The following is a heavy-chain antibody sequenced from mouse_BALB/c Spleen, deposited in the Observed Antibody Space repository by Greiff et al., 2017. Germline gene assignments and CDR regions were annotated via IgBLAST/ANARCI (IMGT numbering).Heavy chain of an antibody. D-gene: IGHD1-1*01. J-gene: IGHJ2*01. CDR1: GFTFSSYA. Sequence: EVMLVESGGGLVKPGGSLKLSCAASGFTFSSYAMSWVRQTPEKRLEWVASISSGGSTYYPDSVKGRFTISRDNARNILYLQMSSLRSEDTAMYYCARYGSRDYWGQGTTLTVSS. CDR3: ARYGSRDY. CDR2: ISSGGST. V-gene: IGHV5-6-5*01.